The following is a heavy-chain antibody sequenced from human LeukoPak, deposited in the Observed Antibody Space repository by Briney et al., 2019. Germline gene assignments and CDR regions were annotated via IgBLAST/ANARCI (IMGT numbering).Heavy chain of an antibody. CDR3: AEPGITMIGGV. D-gene: IGHD3-10*02. Sequence: GGSLRLSCAAPGFSLSPYGVHWVRQAPGKGLEWVAFIWRDGNNKNYADSVKGRFTISRDTSKNTLYLQMDSLRVEDTAMYYCAEPGITMIGGVWGKGTTVTISS. CDR2: IWRDGNNK. CDR1: GFSLSPYG. J-gene: IGHJ6*04. V-gene: IGHV3-30*02.